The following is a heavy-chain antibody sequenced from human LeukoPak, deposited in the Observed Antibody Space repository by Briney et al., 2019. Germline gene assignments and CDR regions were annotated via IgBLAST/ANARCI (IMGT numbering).Heavy chain of an antibody. V-gene: IGHV3-21*01. D-gene: IGHD6-19*01. Sequence: PGGSLRLSCAASVFTFSSYSMNWVRQAPGKGLEWVSSISSSSSYIYYADSVKGRFTISRDNAKNSLYLQMNSLRAEDTAVYYCARDHVAVAGTDFDYWGQGTLVTVSS. CDR2: ISSSSSYI. J-gene: IGHJ4*02. CDR3: ARDHVAVAGTDFDY. CDR1: VFTFSSYS.